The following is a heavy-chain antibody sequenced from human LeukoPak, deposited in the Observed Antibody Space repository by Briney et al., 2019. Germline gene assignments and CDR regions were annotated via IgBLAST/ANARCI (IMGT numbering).Heavy chain of an antibody. J-gene: IGHJ3*02. V-gene: IGHV3-66*02. D-gene: IGHD3-22*01. CDR2: IYSGGST. CDR1: GFTVSSNY. CDR3: AREDISGNLWPNDAFDI. Sequence: PGGSLKLSCAASGFTVSSNYMSWVRQAPGKGLEWVSVIYSGGSTHYADSVKGRFTISRDNSKNTLYLQMNSLRAEDTAVYYCAREDISGNLWPNDAFDIWGQGTMVTVSS.